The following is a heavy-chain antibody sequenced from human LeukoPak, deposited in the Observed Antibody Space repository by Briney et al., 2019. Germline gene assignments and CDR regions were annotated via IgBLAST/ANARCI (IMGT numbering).Heavy chain of an antibody. CDR3: ARGIAAASERALDI. Sequence: SETLSLTCTVSGGSISSYYWSWIRQPAGKGLEWLGRIYTSGSTNYNPSLKSRVTMSVDTSKNQFSLKLSSVTAADTAVYYCARGIAAASERALDIWGQGTTVTVSS. D-gene: IGHD6-13*01. CDR2: IYTSGST. V-gene: IGHV4-4*07. CDR1: GGSISSYY. J-gene: IGHJ3*02.